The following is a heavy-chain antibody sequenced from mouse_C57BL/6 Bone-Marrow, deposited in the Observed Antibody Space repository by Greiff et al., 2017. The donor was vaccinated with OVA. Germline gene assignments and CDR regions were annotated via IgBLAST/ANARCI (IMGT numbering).Heavy chain of an antibody. CDR2: IWSGGST. Sequence: VQLVESGPGLVQPSQSLSITCTVSGFSLTSSGVHWVRQSPGKGLEWLGVIWSGGSTDYNAAFISRLSISKDNSKSQVFFKMNSLQADDTAIYYCARKIYYYGSSFLYAMDYWGQGTSVTVSS. CDR1: GFSLTSSG. J-gene: IGHJ4*01. V-gene: IGHV2-2*01. D-gene: IGHD1-1*01. CDR3: ARKIYYYGSSFLYAMDY.